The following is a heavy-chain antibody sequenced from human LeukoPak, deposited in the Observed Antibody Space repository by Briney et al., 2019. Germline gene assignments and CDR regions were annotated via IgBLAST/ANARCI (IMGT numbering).Heavy chain of an antibody. Sequence: SETLSLTCNVSGGSISSYYWTWIRQPAGKGLEWIGRISPSGNTYYNPSLKSRATISVDTSKNQFSLKLSSVTAADTAVYYCVSYCSGGRCDDWGQGTLVTVSS. V-gene: IGHV4-4*07. D-gene: IGHD2-15*01. CDR3: VSYCSGGRCDD. J-gene: IGHJ4*02. CDR2: ISPSGNT. CDR1: GGSISSYY.